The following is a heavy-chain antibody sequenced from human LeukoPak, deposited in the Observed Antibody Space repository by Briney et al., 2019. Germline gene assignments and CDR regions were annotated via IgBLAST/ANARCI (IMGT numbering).Heavy chain of an antibody. CDR1: GYTFTGYY. D-gene: IGHD6-13*01. J-gene: IGHJ5*02. CDR3: ARAPGRHSSPAPASYNWFDP. CDR2: INPNSGGT. Sequence: ASVKVSCKASGYTFTGYYMHWVRQAPGQGLEWMGWINPNSGGTNYAQKFQGRVTMTRDTSISTAYMELSRLRSDDTAVYYCARAPGRHSSPAPASYNWFDPWGQGTLVTVSS. V-gene: IGHV1-2*02.